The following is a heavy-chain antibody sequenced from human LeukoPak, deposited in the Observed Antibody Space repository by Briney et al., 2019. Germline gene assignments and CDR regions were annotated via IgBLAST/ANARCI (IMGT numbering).Heavy chain of an antibody. Sequence: TGGSLRLSCAASGFTFSSYAMSWVRQVPGKGLVWVSRVSSDGRSTISADSVKGRFSISRDNAKNTLYLQMNGLRTEDTAVYYCARDQLYCSGGICYFDYWGQGTLVTVSS. CDR2: VSSDGRST. V-gene: IGHV3-74*01. CDR3: ARDQLYCSGGICYFDY. J-gene: IGHJ4*02. CDR1: GFTFSSYA. D-gene: IGHD2-15*01.